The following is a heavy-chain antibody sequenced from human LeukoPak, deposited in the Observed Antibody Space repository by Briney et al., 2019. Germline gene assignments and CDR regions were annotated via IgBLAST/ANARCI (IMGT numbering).Heavy chain of an antibody. D-gene: IGHD6-19*01. CDR1: GYTFTGYY. J-gene: IGHJ5*02. CDR3: ARVASGWYWFDT. V-gene: IGHV1-2*02. Sequence: ASVKVSCKASGYTFTGYYMHWVRQAPGQGLEWMGWINPNSGNTNYAQKFQGRVTMTTATSATTAYMELRSLRSDDAAVYYCARVASGWYWFDTWGQGTLVTVSS. CDR2: INPNSGNT.